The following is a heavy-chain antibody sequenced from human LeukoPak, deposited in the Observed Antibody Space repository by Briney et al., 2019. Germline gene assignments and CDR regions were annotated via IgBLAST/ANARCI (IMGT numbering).Heavy chain of an antibody. Sequence: PSETLSLTCTVSGGSISSYYWSWIRQPPGKGLEWIGYIYYSGGTNYNPSLKSRVTISVDTSKNQFSLKPSSVTAADTAVYYCACHSSSWYQGWFDPWGQGTLVTVSS. CDR1: GGSISSYY. D-gene: IGHD6-13*01. V-gene: IGHV4-59*01. CDR2: IYYSGGT. CDR3: ACHSSSWYQGWFDP. J-gene: IGHJ5*02.